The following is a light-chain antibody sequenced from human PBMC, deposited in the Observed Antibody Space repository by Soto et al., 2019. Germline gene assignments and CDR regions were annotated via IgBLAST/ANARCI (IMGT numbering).Light chain of an antibody. Sequence: QSVLTQPASVSGSPVQSITISCPGTSRDFGSYNLVSWYQQHPGKAPKLMIYEVSKRPSGVSNRFSGSKSGNTASLTISGLQAEDEADYYCCSYAGSSTFHYVFGTGTKVTVL. CDR2: EVS. CDR1: SRDFGSYNL. CDR3: CSYAGSSTFHYV. J-gene: IGLJ1*01. V-gene: IGLV2-23*02.